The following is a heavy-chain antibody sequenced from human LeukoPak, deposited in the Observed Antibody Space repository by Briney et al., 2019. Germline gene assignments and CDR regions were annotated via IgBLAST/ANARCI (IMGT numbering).Heavy chain of an antibody. CDR3: ARDPTLTYDYDSSGYGRTFDI. CDR1: GGSISSYY. J-gene: IGHJ3*02. D-gene: IGHD3-22*01. V-gene: IGHV4-59*01. CDR2: IYYSGST. Sequence: PSETLSLTCTVSGGSISSYYWSWIRQPPGKGLEWIGYIYYSGSTNYNPSLKSRVTISVDTSKNQFSLNLSSVTAADTAVYYCARDPTLTYDYDSSGYGRTFDIWGQGTMVTVSS.